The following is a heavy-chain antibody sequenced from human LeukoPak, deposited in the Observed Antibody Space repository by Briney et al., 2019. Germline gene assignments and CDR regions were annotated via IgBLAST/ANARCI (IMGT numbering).Heavy chain of an antibody. Sequence: PGGSLRLSCAASGFTFSSYAMSWARQTPGKGLEWLSGISGSGSSTYYADSVEGRFTISRDKSKNTLYLEMNSLRAEDTAIYYCAKDGSSNWYGWFDPWGQGTLVTVSS. J-gene: IGHJ5*02. D-gene: IGHD6-13*01. CDR3: AKDGSSNWYGWFDP. CDR1: GFTFSSYA. CDR2: ISGSGSST. V-gene: IGHV3-23*01.